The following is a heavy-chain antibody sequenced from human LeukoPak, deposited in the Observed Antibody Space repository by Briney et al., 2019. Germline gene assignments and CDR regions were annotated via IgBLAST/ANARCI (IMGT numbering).Heavy chain of an antibody. V-gene: IGHV3-23*01. CDR2: ISGSDGST. D-gene: IGHD6-6*01. J-gene: IGHJ5*02. Sequence: PGGSLRLSCAASGFTFNSHAMNWVRQAPGKGLEWVSAISGSDGSTYYADSVKGRFTISRDNSKNTLYLQMNSLRAEDTAVYHCAKGKGYRSSSSDHWGQGTLVTVSS. CDR3: AKGKGYRSSSSDH. CDR1: GFTFNSHA.